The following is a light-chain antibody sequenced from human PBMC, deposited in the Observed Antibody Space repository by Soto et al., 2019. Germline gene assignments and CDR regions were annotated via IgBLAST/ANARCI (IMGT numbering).Light chain of an antibody. Sequence: EIVMTQSPATLSVSPGERVTLSCWASQSVFTNLAWSQHKPGQAPRLLIYAASTRATCIAARFSGSGSGTEFTLTICSLQSEDFAIYYCQQYNNWPYTFGQGTKLEIK. CDR2: AAS. CDR3: QQYNNWPYT. CDR1: QSVFTN. V-gene: IGKV3-15*01. J-gene: IGKJ2*01.